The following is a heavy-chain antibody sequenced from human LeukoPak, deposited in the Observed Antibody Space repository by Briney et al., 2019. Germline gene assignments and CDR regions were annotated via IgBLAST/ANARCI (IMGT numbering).Heavy chain of an antibody. CDR1: GFTFSSYA. Sequence: GGSLRLSCAASGFTFSSYAMNWVRQAPGKGLEWVSYISSSSNTIYYADSVKGRFTISRDNAKNSLYLQMNSLRAEDTAVYYCATESGTYSGTCFDYWGQGTLVTVSS. D-gene: IGHD1-26*01. V-gene: IGHV3-48*01. CDR2: ISSSSNTI. J-gene: IGHJ4*02. CDR3: ATESGTYSGTCFDY.